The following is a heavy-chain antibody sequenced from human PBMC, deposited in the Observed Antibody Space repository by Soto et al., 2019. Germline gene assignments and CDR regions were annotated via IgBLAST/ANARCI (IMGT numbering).Heavy chain of an antibody. V-gene: IGHV3-30*18. CDR3: AKDYIRWIPLWLREY. Sequence: QVQLVESGGGVVQPGRSLRLSCAASGFTFSSNGMHWVRQAPGKGLEWVAVISYDGSNTYYADSVKGRFTNSRDNSKNTLYLETNSPRAEDTAVYYCAKDYIRWIPLWLREYWGQGTVVTVSS. D-gene: IGHD5-18*01. CDR1: GFTFSSNG. J-gene: IGHJ4*02. CDR2: ISYDGSNT.